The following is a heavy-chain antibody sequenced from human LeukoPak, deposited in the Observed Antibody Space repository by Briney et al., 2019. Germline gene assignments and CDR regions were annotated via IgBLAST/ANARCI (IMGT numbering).Heavy chain of an antibody. V-gene: IGHV3-23*01. CDR1: GFTFSSYA. CDR3: AKDRLLLWFGELSMMRADAFDI. D-gene: IGHD3-10*01. Sequence: GGSLRLSCAASGFTFSSYAMSWVRQAPGKGLKWVSAISGSGGSTHYADSVKGRFTISRDNSKNTLYLQMNSLRAEDTAVYYCAKDRLLLWFGELSMMRADAFDIWGQGTMVTVSS. CDR2: ISGSGGST. J-gene: IGHJ3*02.